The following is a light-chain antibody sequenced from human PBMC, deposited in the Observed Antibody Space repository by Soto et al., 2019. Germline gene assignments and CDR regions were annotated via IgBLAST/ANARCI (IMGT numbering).Light chain of an antibody. CDR2: GAT. CDR1: QGIGTY. V-gene: IGKV1-27*01. J-gene: IGKJ1*01. Sequence: DIQMTQSPSSLSASIGDRVTIACRASQGIGTYLAWYQQKPGKVPKVLIYGATALHSGVPSRFSGSGSGAEFTLTIPNVQPEDVATYYCQNYYSAPETFGQGTKVEIK. CDR3: QNYYSAPET.